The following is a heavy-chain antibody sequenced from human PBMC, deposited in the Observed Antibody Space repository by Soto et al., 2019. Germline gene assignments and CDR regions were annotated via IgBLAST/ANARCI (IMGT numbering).Heavy chain of an antibody. CDR1: GGTFSSYA. J-gene: IGHJ3*02. V-gene: IGHV1-69*01. D-gene: IGHD6-6*01. CDR3: ARVPGVGLAARSGYAFDI. CDR2: IIPIFGTA. Sequence: QVQLVQSGAEVKKPGSSVKVSCKASGGTFSSYAISWVRQAPGQGLEWMGGIIPIFGTANYAQKFQGRVTLTADESTSTAYMELSSLRSEDTAVYYCARVPGVGLAARSGYAFDIWGQGTMVTVSS.